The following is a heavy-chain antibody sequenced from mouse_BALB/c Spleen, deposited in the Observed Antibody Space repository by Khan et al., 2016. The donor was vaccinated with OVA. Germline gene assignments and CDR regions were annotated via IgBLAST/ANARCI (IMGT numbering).Heavy chain of an antibody. Sequence: EVQLQESGGDLVKPGGSLKLSCAASGFTFSTYGMSWVRQTPDKRLEWVATVSTGGGYTYYTDSVKGRFTISRDNAKNTLYLQMSSLKSEDAAMFYCARLAYYYDGEWFAYWGQGTLVTVSA. CDR2: VSTGGGYT. V-gene: IGHV5-6*01. D-gene: IGHD1-1*01. CDR3: ARLAYYYDGEWFAY. J-gene: IGHJ3*01. CDR1: GFTFSTYG.